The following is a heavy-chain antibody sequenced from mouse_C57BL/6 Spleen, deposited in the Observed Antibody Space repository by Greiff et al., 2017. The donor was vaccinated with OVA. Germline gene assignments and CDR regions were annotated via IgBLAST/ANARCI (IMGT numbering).Heavy chain of an antibody. D-gene: IGHD1-1*01. V-gene: IGHV8-12*01. CDR2: IYWDDDK. J-gene: IGHJ1*03. CDR3: ARRDGSSYWYFDV. CDR1: GFSLSTSGMG. Sequence: QVQLKESGPGILQSSQTLSLTCSFSGFSLSTSGMGVSWIRQPSGKGLEWLAHIYWDDDKRYNPSLKSRLTISKDTSRNQVFLKSTSVDTADTATYYCARRDGSSYWYFDVWGTGTTVTVSS.